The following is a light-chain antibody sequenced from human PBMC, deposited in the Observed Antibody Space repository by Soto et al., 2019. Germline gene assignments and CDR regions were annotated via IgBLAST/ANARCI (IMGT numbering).Light chain of an antibody. CDR1: SSDVGGYNF. CDR2: EVS. CDR3: SSYAGSNNRYV. Sequence: QSALTQPPSASGSPGQSVTISCTGTSSDVGGYNFVSWYQQHPGKAPKLMIYEVSKRPSGVPDRFSGSKSDNTASLTVSGLQAEDEAEYYCSSYAGSNNRYVFGTGTKLTVL. V-gene: IGLV2-8*01. J-gene: IGLJ1*01.